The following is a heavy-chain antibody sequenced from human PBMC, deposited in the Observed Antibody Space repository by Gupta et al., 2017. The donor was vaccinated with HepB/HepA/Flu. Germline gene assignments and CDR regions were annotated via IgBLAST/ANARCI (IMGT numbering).Heavy chain of an antibody. V-gene: IGHV3-7*01. CDR1: GFPFSQYW. J-gene: IGHJ4*02. D-gene: IGHD4-11*01. CDR2: IAGIGGAK. Sequence: EVQLVESGGDLVQPGGSLRLYCVASGFPFSQYWMTWFRQAPGKGLEWVANIAGIGGAKYYVDSVKGRFTISRDNAKDSLFLQMTSLRVEDTAEYFCARTLGEDYQTYDHWGQGTLFTVSS. CDR3: ARTLGEDYQTYDH.